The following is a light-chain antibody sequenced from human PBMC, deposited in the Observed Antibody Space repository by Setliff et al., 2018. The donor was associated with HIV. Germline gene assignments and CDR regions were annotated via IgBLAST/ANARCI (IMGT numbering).Light chain of an antibody. V-gene: IGLV2-8*01. Sequence: QSALAQPPSASGSPGQSVTISCTGTSSDAGGYNYVSWYQQHPGKAPKLMIYEVSKRPSGVPDRFSGSKSGNTASLTVSGLQAEDEADYYCCSYAGTDTFVVFGTGTKVTVL. CDR1: SSDAGGYNY. CDR2: EVS. CDR3: CSYAGTDTFVV. J-gene: IGLJ1*01.